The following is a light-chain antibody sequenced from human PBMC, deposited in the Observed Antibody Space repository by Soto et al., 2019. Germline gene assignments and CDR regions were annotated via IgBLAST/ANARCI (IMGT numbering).Light chain of an antibody. J-gene: IGLJ1*01. CDR3: SSHTSGSTRV. CDR2: EVT. CDR1: FSDVGGYDY. Sequence: QSALTQPASVSGSPGQSIAISCTGTFSDVGGYDYVCWYQQHPDNAPKLMIYEVTKPPSGVSNRFSCSNSGTTAPLTISGLQPEDDAYYYCSSHTSGSTRVFGSGTKLTVL. V-gene: IGLV2-14*01.